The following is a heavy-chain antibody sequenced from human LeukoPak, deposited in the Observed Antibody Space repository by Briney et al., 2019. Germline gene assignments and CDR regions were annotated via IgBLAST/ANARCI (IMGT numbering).Heavy chain of an antibody. J-gene: IGHJ3*02. CDR1: GFTFSSYW. Sequence: GGSLRLSCAASGFTFSSYWMTWVRQAPGKGLEWVANIKLDVSEEYYVDSVKGRFTISRDNAKNSLYLQMNSLRAEDTAVYYCARKGNAFDIWGQGTMVTVSS. CDR2: IKLDVSEE. V-gene: IGHV3-7*01. CDR3: ARKGNAFDI.